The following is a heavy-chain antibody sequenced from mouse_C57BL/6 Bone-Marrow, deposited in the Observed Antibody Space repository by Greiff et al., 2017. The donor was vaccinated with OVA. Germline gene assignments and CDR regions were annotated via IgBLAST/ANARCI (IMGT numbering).Heavy chain of an antibody. J-gene: IGHJ1*03. CDR2: INPGSGGT. CDR3: AGYYNGSRGFDV. V-gene: IGHV1-54*01. Sequence: QVQLQQSGAELVRPGTSVKVSCKASGYAFTNYLIEWVKQRPGQGLEWIGVINPGSGGTNYNEKFKGKATLTADKSSSTAYMQLSSLTSEDSAVYFCAGYYNGSRGFDVWGTGTTVTVSS. D-gene: IGHD1-1*01. CDR1: GYAFTNYL.